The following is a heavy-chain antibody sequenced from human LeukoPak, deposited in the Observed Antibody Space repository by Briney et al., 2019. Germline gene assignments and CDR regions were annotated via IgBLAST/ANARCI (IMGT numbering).Heavy chain of an antibody. J-gene: IGHJ5*02. Sequence: SETLSLTCTVSGGSISSYYWSCIRQPAGKGLEWIGRIYTSGSTNYNPSLKSRVTMSVDTSKNQFSLKLSSVTAADTAVYYCARHFAPEAWFQAPWGQGTLVTVSS. V-gene: IGHV4-4*07. CDR2: IYTSGST. CDR1: GGSISSYY. D-gene: IGHD3-10*01. CDR3: ARHFAPEAWFQAP.